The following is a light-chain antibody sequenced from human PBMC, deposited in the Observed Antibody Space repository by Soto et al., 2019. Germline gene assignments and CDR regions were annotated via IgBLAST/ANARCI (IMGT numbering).Light chain of an antibody. CDR3: QQRSNRWT. V-gene: IGKV3-11*01. CDR1: QSVSSN. Sequence: IVLTQSPGTLSLSPGERATLSWRASQSVSSNLAWYQQKPGQAPRLLIYDASNRATGIPARFSSSGSGTDFTLTISSLEPEDFAVDYCQQRSNRWTFGQGTKVDI. CDR2: DAS. J-gene: IGKJ1*01.